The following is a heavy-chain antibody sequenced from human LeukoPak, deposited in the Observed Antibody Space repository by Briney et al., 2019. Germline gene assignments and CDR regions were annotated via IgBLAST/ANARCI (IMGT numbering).Heavy chain of an antibody. D-gene: IGHD3-10*01. CDR3: ASLRYGSGSYGY. Sequence: PGGSLRLSCAASGFTFSSYDIHWVRQAPGKGLEWVANIKQDGSEKYYVDSVKGRFTISRDNAKNSLYLQMNNLRAEDTAVYYCASLRYGSGSYGYWGQGTLVTVSS. CDR1: GFTFSSYD. V-gene: IGHV3-7*01. CDR2: IKQDGSEK. J-gene: IGHJ4*02.